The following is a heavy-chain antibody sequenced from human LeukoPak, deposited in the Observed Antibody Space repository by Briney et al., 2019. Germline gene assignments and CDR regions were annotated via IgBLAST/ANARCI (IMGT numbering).Heavy chain of an antibody. CDR3: ARDPSYYYESSGSNWFDP. Sequence: PGGSLRLSCAASGFTFSSYAMSWVRQAPGKGLEWVSAISGSGGSTYYADSVKGRFTISRDNSKNTLYLQMNSLRAEDTAVYYCARDPSYYYESSGSNWFDPWGQGTLVTVSS. D-gene: IGHD3-22*01. CDR1: GFTFSSYA. CDR2: ISGSGGST. V-gene: IGHV3-23*01. J-gene: IGHJ5*02.